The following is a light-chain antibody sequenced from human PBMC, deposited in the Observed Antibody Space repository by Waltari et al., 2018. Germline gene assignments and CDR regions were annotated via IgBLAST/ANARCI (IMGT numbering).Light chain of an antibody. CDR2: AAS. J-gene: IGKJ2*01. Sequence: DIQMTQSPSSLPASVGDRVIISCRASQGIDTFLMWYQQKPGKAPKLLIYAASVLQPGVPSRFRGSGSGTDFTLTISRLQPEDFATYYCQQSYNTPFTFGQGTKLEIK. CDR3: QQSYNTPFT. V-gene: IGKV1-39*01. CDR1: QGIDTF.